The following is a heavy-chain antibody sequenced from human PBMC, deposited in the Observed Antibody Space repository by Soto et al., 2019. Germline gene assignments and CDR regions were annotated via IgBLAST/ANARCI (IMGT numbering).Heavy chain of an antibody. CDR1: GFTFSSYS. D-gene: IGHD2-15*01. CDR2: ISSSSRTI. J-gene: IGHJ4*02. V-gene: IGHV3-48*01. Sequence: EVQLVESGGGLVQPGGSLRLSCAASGFTFSSYSMNWARQAPGKGLEWISYISSSSRTIYYPDSVKGRFTISRDNAKNSLYLHMNSLRAEDTAVYYCARDKGRSPLDYWGQGTLVTVSS. CDR3: ARDKGRSPLDY.